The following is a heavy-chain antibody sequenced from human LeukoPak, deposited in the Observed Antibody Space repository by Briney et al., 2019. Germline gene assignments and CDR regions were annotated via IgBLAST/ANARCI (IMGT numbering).Heavy chain of an antibody. CDR1: GGAFSSYT. CDR3: AREVEPLYYYYYMDV. J-gene: IGHJ6*03. V-gene: IGHV1-69*04. Sequence: SVKVSCKASGGAFSSYTISWVRQAPGQGLEWMGRIIPILGIANYAQKFQGRVTITADKSTSTAYMELSSLRSEDTAVYYCAREVEPLYYYYYMDVWGKGTTVTVSS. D-gene: IGHD5-24*01. CDR2: IIPILGIA.